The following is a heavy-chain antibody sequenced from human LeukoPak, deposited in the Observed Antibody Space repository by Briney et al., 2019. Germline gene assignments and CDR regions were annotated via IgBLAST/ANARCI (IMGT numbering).Heavy chain of an antibody. J-gene: IGHJ6*02. CDR1: GYTLTELS. CDR2: FDPEDGET. CDR3: ATVSGITGTYGMDV. Sequence: ASVTVSCKVSGYTLTELSMHWVRQAPGKGLEWMGGFDPEDGETVYAQKFQGRVTMTEDTSTDTAYMELSSLRSEDTAVYYCATVSGITGTYGMDVWGQGTTVTVSS. V-gene: IGHV1-24*01. D-gene: IGHD1-20*01.